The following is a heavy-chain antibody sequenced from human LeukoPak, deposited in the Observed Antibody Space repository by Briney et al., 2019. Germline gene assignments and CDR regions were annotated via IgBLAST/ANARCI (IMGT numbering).Heavy chain of an antibody. Sequence: SETLSLTCAVSGGSISSSNWWSWVRQPPGKGLEWIGEIYHSGSTNYNPSLKSRVTISVDKSKNQFSLKLSSVTAADTAVYYCARGSYGSSGYKFDPWGQGTLVTVSS. CDR3: ARGSYGSSGYKFDP. CDR2: IYHSGST. V-gene: IGHV4-4*02. J-gene: IGHJ5*02. D-gene: IGHD3-22*01. CDR1: GGSISSSNW.